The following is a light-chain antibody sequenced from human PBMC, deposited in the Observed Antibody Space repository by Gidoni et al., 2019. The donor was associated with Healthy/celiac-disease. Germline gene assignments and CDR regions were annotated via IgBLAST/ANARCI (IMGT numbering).Light chain of an antibody. CDR3: QQRSSWPFT. V-gene: IGKV3-11*01. CDR2: DAS. Sequence: CRASQSVSSYLAWYQQKPGQAPRLLIYDASSWATGIPARFSGSGSGTDFTLTISSLEPEDFAVYYCQQRSSWPFTFGPGTKVDIK. CDR1: QSVSSY. J-gene: IGKJ3*01.